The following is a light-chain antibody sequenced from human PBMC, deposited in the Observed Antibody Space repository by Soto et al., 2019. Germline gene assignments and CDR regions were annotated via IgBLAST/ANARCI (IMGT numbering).Light chain of an antibody. V-gene: IGLV2-14*01. CDR3: SSYTSSTTLSI. CDR1: SSDIGGYNY. CDR2: DVT. Sequence: QSALTQPASVSGSPGQSITVSCTGTSSDIGGYNYVSWYQQPPGNAPKLIIYDVTNRPSGVSNRFSGSKSGDTASLTISGLLAEDEADYYCSSYTSSTTLSIFGGGTKLTVL. J-gene: IGLJ2*01.